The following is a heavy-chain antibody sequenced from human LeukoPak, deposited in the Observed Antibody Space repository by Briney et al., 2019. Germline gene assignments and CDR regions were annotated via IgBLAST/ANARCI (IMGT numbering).Heavy chain of an antibody. V-gene: IGHV1-18*01. J-gene: IGHJ6*03. CDR1: GYTFTSYG. Sequence: GASVKVSCKASGYTFTSYGIGWVRQAPGQGLEWMGWISAYNGNTNYAQKLQGRVTMTTDTSTSTAYMELRSLRSGDTAVYYCARDNRLEPDPYYYYYMDVWGKGTTVTVSS. D-gene: IGHD1-1*01. CDR3: ARDNRLEPDPYYYYYMDV. CDR2: ISAYNGNT.